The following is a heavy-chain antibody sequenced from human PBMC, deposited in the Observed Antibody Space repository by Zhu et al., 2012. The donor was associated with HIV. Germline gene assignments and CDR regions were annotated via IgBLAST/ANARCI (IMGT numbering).Heavy chain of an antibody. Sequence: QVQLQESGPGLVKPSETLSLTCAVSGYSISSGYYWGWIRQPPGKGLEWIGSIYHSGSTYYNPSLKSRVTISVDTSKNQFSLKLSSVTAADTAVYYCAREVLLWFGELRLPSYFDYWGQGTLVTVSS. CDR3: AREVLLWFGELRLPSYFDY. CDR2: IYHSGST. J-gene: IGHJ4*02. CDR1: GYSISSGYY. V-gene: IGHV4-38-2*02. D-gene: IGHD3-10*01.